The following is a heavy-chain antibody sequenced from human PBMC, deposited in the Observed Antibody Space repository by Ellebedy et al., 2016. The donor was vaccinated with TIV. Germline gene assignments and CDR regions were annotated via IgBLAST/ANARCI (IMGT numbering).Heavy chain of an antibody. CDR1: GSTFSSHA. V-gene: IGHV3-30-3*01. CDR3: AREGGVYYFDY. D-gene: IGHD1-26*01. CDR2: VTDTGNNK. Sequence: GESLKISCAASGSTFSSHAMVWVRQAPGKGLEWVASVTDTGNNKYYADSVKGRFTISRDNSKNTLNLQMNSLTTEDTAVYYCAREGGVYYFDYWGQGTLVTVSS. J-gene: IGHJ4*02.